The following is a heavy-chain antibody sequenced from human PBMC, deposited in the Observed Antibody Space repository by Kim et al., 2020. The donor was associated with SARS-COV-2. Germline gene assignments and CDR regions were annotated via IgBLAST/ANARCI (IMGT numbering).Heavy chain of an antibody. CDR2: ISYDGSNK. CDR1: GFTFSSYG. V-gene: IGHV3-33*05. D-gene: IGHD6-13*01. J-gene: IGHJ6*02. Sequence: GGSLRLSCAASGFTFSSYGMHWVRQAPGKGLEWVAVISYDGSNKYYADSVKGRFTISRDNSKNTLYLQMNSLRAEDTAVYYCARDEAAAGLYYYYYGMDVWGQGTTVTVSS. CDR3: ARDEAAAGLYYYYYGMDV.